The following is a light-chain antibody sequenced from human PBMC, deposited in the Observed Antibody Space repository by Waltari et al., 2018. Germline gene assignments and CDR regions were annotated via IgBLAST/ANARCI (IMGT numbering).Light chain of an antibody. J-gene: IGKJ1*01. CDR1: QSISRSY. V-gene: IGKV3-20*01. Sequence: EIVLTQSPGTLSLSPGERDTLSCRASQSISRSYLAWYQQKPGQAPRLLIYGTSSRATGIPDRFSGSGSGTDFTLTISRLEPEDFAVYHCQQYDTLPWTFGQGTKVEIK. CDR3: QQYDTLPWT. CDR2: GTS.